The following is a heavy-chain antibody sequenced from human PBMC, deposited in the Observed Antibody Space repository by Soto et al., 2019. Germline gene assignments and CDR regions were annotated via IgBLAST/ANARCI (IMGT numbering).Heavy chain of an antibody. CDR3: ARAIAVGSTSLDY. Sequence: GSLRLSCAASGFTFSDFAMSWVRKAPGKGLEWVSTFTAAGRNTFYADSVKGRFTISRDNAKNSLYLQMDSLRDEDTAVYFCARAIAVGSTSLDYWGLGTRVTVSS. J-gene: IGHJ4*02. CDR1: GFTFSDFA. D-gene: IGHD6-19*01. CDR2: FTAAGRNT. V-gene: IGHV3-23*01.